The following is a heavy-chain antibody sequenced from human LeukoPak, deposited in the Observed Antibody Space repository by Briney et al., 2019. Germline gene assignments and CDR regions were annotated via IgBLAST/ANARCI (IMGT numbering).Heavy chain of an antibody. J-gene: IGHJ5*02. Sequence: PSETLSLTCTVSGGSISSSSDYWGWIRQPPGKGLEWIASIYYSGSTYYNPSLKSRVTMSVDTSKNQVSLKLNSVTAADTAVYYCARLVAVATNKFDPWGQGTLVTVSS. CDR2: IYYSGST. CDR1: GGSISSSSDY. D-gene: IGHD5-12*01. CDR3: ARLVAVATNKFDP. V-gene: IGHV4-39*01.